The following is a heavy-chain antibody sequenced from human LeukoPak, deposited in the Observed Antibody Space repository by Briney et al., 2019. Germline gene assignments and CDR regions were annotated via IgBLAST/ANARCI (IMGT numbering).Heavy chain of an antibody. V-gene: IGHV3-74*01. CDR3: GYGSGNYNDY. J-gene: IGHJ4*02. CDR2: IKTDGSST. Sequence: GGSLRLSCAASGFIFSSYWMHWVRHAPGKGLVWVSRIKTDGSSTSYADSVKGRFTISRDNAKNTLYLQMNSLRAEDTAVYFCGYGSGNYNDYWGQGTLVTVSS. CDR1: GFIFSSYW. D-gene: IGHD3-10*01.